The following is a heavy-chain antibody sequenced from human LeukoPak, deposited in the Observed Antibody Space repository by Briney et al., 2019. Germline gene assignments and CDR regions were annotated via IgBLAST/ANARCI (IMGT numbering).Heavy chain of an antibody. CDR2: ISWNSGSI. J-gene: IGHJ6*02. Sequence: PGRSLRLSCAASGFTFDDYAMHWVRQAPGKGLEWVSGISWNSGSIGYADSVKGRFTISRDNAKNSLYLQMNSLRAEDTALYYCAKGTSSSVYYYYGMDVWGQGTTVTVSS. V-gene: IGHV3-9*01. D-gene: IGHD6-6*01. CDR1: GFTFDDYA. CDR3: AKGTSSSVYYYYGMDV.